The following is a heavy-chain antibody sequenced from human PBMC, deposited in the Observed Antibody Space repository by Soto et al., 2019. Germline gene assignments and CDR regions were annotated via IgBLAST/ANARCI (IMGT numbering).Heavy chain of an antibody. Sequence: PSETLSLTCIVSGYSVSSSDYYWAWIRQPPGKGLEWIGSMFYSGLTYYNPSHKSRVTLSVDTSKNQFSVRLNSVTAADTAVYYCAPLSVSLSGPYGIHVWGQGTTVTVSS. V-gene: IGHV4-39*01. J-gene: IGHJ6*02. D-gene: IGHD2-15*01. CDR1: GYSVSSSDYY. CDR3: APLSVSLSGPYGIHV. CDR2: MFYSGLT.